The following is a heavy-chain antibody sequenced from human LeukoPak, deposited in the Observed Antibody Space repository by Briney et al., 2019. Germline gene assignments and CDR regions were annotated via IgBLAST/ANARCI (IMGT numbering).Heavy chain of an antibody. CDR1: GFTFRSYG. Sequence: GSLRLSFAASGFTFRSYGMHWGRQAPGQGVEGVAVISYDGSNKYYADSVKGRFTISRDNSKNTLYLQMNSLRAEDTAVYYCAKRQIYGSGSGVDYWGQGTLVTVSS. J-gene: IGHJ4*02. D-gene: IGHD3-10*01. CDR2: ISYDGSNK. CDR3: AKRQIYGSGSGVDY. V-gene: IGHV3-30*18.